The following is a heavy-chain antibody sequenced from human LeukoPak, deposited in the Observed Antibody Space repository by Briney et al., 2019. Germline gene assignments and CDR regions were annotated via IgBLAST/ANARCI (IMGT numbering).Heavy chain of an antibody. CDR3: ARSRSSYDFWSGYLS. Sequence: ASVKVSCKASGYTFTSYGISWVRQAPGQGLEWMGWISAYNGNTNYAQKLQGRVTMTTDTSTSTAYMELRSLRSDDTAVYYCARSRSSYDFWSGYLSWGQGTMVTVSS. CDR1: GYTFTSYG. CDR2: ISAYNGNT. J-gene: IGHJ3*01. D-gene: IGHD3-3*01. V-gene: IGHV1-18*01.